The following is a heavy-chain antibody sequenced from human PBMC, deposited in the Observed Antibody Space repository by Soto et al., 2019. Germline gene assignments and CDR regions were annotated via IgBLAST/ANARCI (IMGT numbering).Heavy chain of an antibody. V-gene: IGHV2-5*02. J-gene: IGHJ4*02. Sequence: QITLKESGPTLVKPTQTLTLTCTFSGFSLSTSGVGVGWIRQPPGKALEWLALIYWDDDKRYSPSLKSRLTITKDNSKNHVILTMTNKDPVDTATYYCAHRRGVPYQDYWGQGTLVTVSS. CDR3: AHRRGVPYQDY. CDR2: IYWDDDK. CDR1: GFSLSTSGVG. D-gene: IGHD2-8*02.